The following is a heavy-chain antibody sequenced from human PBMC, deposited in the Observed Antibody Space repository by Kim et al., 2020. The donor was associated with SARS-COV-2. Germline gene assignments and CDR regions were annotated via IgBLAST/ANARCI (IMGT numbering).Heavy chain of an antibody. D-gene: IGHD1-26*01. J-gene: IGHJ4*02. V-gene: IGHV3-30-3*01. Sequence: GGSLRLSCAASGFTFSSYAMHWVRQAPGKGLELVAVISYDGSNKYYADSVKGRFTISRDNSKNTLYLQMNSLRAEDTAVYYCARPYGGSYYYFDYWGQGTLVTVSS. CDR2: ISYDGSNK. CDR3: ARPYGGSYYYFDY. CDR1: GFTFSSYA.